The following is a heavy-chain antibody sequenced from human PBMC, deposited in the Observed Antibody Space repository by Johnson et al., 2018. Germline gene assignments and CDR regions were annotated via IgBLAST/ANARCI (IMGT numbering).Heavy chain of an antibody. CDR3: AKELGDYYGSGSSFDALDI. J-gene: IGHJ3*02. Sequence: QVQLVQSGGGVVQPGRSLRLSCAASGFTFTNYAMHWVRQAPGKGLEWVAVISYHGINKYYADSVKGRFTISRDNSKNTLSLQMNSLRAEDTGVYYCAKELGDYYGSGSSFDALDIWGRGTVVTVSS. CDR1: GFTFTNYA. CDR2: ISYHGINK. V-gene: IGHV3-30-3*01. D-gene: IGHD3-10*01.